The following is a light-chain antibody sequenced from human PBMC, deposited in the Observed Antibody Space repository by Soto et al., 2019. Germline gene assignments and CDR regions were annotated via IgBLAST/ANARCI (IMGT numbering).Light chain of an antibody. V-gene: IGKV1-5*03. CDR1: QSINGW. CDR3: HQYHNFPRT. Sequence: DIQLTQSPSTLSASVGDRVTITCRASQSINGWLAWYQQKPGQAPNLLIYKAYTLESGVPSRFSGSGSGTEFTLTVRSLQPDDFATYYCHQYHNFPRTFGQGTKVDIK. CDR2: KAY. J-gene: IGKJ1*01.